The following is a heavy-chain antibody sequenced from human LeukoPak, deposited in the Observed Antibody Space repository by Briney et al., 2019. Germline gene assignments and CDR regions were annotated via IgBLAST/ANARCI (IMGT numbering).Heavy chain of an antibody. CDR2: IYYSGST. V-gene: IGHV4-59*01. CDR1: GGSISSYY. Sequence: PSETLSLTCTVSGGSISSYYWSWIRQSPGKGLEWIGYIYYSGSTNYNPSLKSRVTISVDTSKNQFSLKLSSVTAADTAVYYCARGYSSSWGYYYYYMDVWGKGTTVTVSS. J-gene: IGHJ6*03. CDR3: ARGYSSSWGYYYYYMDV. D-gene: IGHD6-13*01.